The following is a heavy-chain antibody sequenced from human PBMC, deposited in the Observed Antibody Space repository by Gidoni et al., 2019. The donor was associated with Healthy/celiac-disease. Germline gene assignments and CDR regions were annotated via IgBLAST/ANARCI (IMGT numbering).Heavy chain of an antibody. D-gene: IGHD3-22*01. V-gene: IGHV3-48*04. CDR3: ARDMYYDSSGYYYDEFDY. J-gene: IGHJ4*02. CDR1: GFTFSSYS. Sequence: EVQLVESGGGLVQPGGSLTLSCAASGFTFSSYSMNWVRQAPGKGLEWVSYISSSSSTIYYADSVKGRFTISRDNAKNSLYLQMNSLRAEDTAVYYCARDMYYDSSGYYYDEFDYWGQGTLVTVSS. CDR2: ISSSSSTI.